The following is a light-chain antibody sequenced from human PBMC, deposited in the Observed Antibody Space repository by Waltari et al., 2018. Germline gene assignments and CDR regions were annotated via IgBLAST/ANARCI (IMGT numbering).Light chain of an antibody. CDR1: QSVGTF. J-gene: IGKJ1*01. CDR2: GAS. V-gene: IGKV3-20*01. CDR3: QHYVRLPVT. Sequence: IVLTQSPGTLSLSLGARATLSCRASQSVGTFLVWYQQKPGQAPRLLIQGASTRATCTPDRCSGSGSGTDFSLTISRLEPEDFAMYYCQHYVRLPVTFGQGTKVEI.